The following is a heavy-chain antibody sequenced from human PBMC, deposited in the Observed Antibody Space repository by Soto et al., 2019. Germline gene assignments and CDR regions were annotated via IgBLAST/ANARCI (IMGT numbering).Heavy chain of an antibody. J-gene: IGHJ3*02. Sequence: GGSLGLSCAAYGFTFSSYWMSWVRQAPGKGLEWVANIKQDGSEKYYVDSVKGRFTISRDNAKNSLYLQMNSLRAEDTAVYYCASGHCSGGSCYSDAFDIWGQGTMVTVSS. V-gene: IGHV3-7*01. D-gene: IGHD2-15*01. CDR2: IKQDGSEK. CDR3: ASGHCSGGSCYSDAFDI. CDR1: GFTFSSYW.